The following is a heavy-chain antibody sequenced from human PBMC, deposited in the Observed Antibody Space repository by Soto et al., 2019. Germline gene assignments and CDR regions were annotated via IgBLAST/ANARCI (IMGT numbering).Heavy chain of an antibody. V-gene: IGHV3-23*01. CDR3: ANAYFGWSSEQPYYFDY. Sequence: EVQLLDSGGGLVQPGGSLRLSCAASGFTFSNYAMTWVRQGPGKGLEWVSGISGSGGRSYYADSVKGRFTISRDNSKSTLYLQMNSLRAGDTTVYYCANAYFGWSSEQPYYFDYWGQGTLFPVSS. J-gene: IGHJ4*02. CDR1: GFTFSNYA. CDR2: ISGSGGRS. D-gene: IGHD6-13*01.